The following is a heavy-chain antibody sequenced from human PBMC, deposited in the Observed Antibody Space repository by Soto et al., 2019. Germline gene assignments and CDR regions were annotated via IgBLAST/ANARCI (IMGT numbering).Heavy chain of an antibody. J-gene: IGHJ6*02. CDR1: GYTLTELS. CDR3: ATGLVGLRFLEWLPEVVGYYYGMAV. Sequence: ASVKVSCKVSGYTLTELSMHWVRQAPGKGLEWMGGFDPEDGETIYAQKFQGRVTMTEDTSTDTAYMELSSLRSEDTAVYYCATGLVGLRFLEWLPEVVGYYYGMAVWGQGTTVTVSS. V-gene: IGHV1-24*01. D-gene: IGHD3-3*01. CDR2: FDPEDGET.